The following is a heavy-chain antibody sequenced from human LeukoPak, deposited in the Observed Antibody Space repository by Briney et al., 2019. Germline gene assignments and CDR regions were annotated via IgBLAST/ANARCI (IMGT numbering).Heavy chain of an antibody. CDR1: GLTSSTSG. J-gene: IGHJ4*02. CDR3: ATETNGRHYDY. Sequence: GGSLRLSCTASGLTSSTSGFNWVRQAPGKGLEWVASIGPTGSDRYHADSIKGRFTISRDNANNFLYLQMNSLRAEDTAVYYCATETNGRHYDYWGQGTLLTASS. V-gene: IGHV3-21*06. CDR2: IGPTGSDR. D-gene: IGHD1-14*01.